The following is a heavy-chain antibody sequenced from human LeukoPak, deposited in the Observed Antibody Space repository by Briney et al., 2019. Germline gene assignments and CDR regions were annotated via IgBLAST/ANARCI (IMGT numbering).Heavy chain of an antibody. D-gene: IGHD6-6*01. J-gene: IGHJ1*01. CDR2: IYSDGGR. V-gene: IGHV3-66*01. Sequence: GGSLRLSCAASGFTVTSNYMSWVRQAPGKGLEWVSVIYSDGGRNYADSVKGRFTISRDNSKNTLYLQMNSLRAEDTAVYYCGKGSRDPPSLWGQGTLVTVSS. CDR1: GFTVTSNY. CDR3: GKGSRDPPSL.